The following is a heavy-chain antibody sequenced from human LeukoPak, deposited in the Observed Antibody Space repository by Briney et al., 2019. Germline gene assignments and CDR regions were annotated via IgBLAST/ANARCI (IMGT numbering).Heavy chain of an antibody. J-gene: IGHJ3*02. CDR2: ISSSSSYI. CDR3: ARPIVVVTANNGVADAFDI. CDR1: GFTFSSYS. V-gene: IGHV3-21*01. Sequence: GGSLRLSCAASGFTFSSYSMNWVRQAPGKGLEWVSSISSSSSYIYYADSVKGRFTISRDNAKNSLYLQMNSLRAEDTAVYYCARPIVVVTANNGVADAFDIWGQGTMVTVSS. D-gene: IGHD2-21*02.